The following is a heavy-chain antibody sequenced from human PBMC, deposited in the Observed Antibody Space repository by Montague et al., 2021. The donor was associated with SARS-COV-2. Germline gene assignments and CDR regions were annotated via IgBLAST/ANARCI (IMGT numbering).Heavy chain of an antibody. CDR2: ISGFGGGT. CDR3: AKSFSGTRNWCDI. V-gene: IGHV3-23*01. D-gene: IGHD1-14*01. CDR1: GFIFTNYG. J-gene: IGHJ4*02. Sequence: SLRLSCAASGFIFTNYGMNWVRRAPGKGLESVAGISGFGGGTYYSDSVKGRFTISRATSNSTLFLQMDGLRAEDTAIYYCAKSFSGTRNWCDIWGQGTLVTVSS.